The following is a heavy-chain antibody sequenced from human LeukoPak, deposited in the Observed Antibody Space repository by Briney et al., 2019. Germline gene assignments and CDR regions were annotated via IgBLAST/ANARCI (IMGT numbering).Heavy chain of an antibody. V-gene: IGHV3-48*02. CDR3: ARDGYGDYAVDY. CDR1: GFTFSIYS. Sequence: GGSLRLSCAASGFTFSIYSMNWVRQAPGKGLEGVSYISSSSSTLYYAGSVKGRFTISRDTARNSLYLQMNSLRDDDTAVYYCARDGYGDYAVDYWGQGTLVTVSS. D-gene: IGHD4-17*01. CDR2: ISSSSSTL. J-gene: IGHJ4*02.